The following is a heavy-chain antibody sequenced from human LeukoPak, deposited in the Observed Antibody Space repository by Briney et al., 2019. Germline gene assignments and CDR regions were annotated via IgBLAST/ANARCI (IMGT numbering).Heavy chain of an antibody. CDR3: AKVNYDSSGYDAFDI. J-gene: IGHJ3*02. Sequence: GGSLRLSCAASGFTFSSYAMSWVRQAPGKGLEWVSAISGSGGSTYYADSVKGRFAISRDNSKNTLYLQMNSLRAEDTAVYYCAKVNYDSSGYDAFDIWGQGTMVTVSS. D-gene: IGHD3-22*01. V-gene: IGHV3-23*01. CDR1: GFTFSSYA. CDR2: ISGSGGST.